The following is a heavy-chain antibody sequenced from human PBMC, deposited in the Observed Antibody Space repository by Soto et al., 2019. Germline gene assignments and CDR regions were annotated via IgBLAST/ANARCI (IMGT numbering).Heavy chain of an antibody. CDR3: ARDGHEFDFDY. V-gene: IGHV1-46*01. CDR2: IHPGGGQT. CDR1: GCTFTTFY. D-gene: IGHD3-10*01. Sequence: QVQLLQSGPEVKKPGASVKVSCKTSGCTFTTFYVHWVRQAPGQGLEWMGRIHPGGGQTIYSQKFQDRVAVSRDTSTNTVYMELSNLRSDDTAIYYCARDGHEFDFDYWGHGTLVTVSS. J-gene: IGHJ4*01.